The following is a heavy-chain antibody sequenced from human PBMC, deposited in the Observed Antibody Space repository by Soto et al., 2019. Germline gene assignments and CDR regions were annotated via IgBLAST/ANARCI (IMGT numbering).Heavy chain of an antibody. V-gene: IGHV1-69*01. CDR2: IIPIFGTA. D-gene: IGHD1-26*01. CDR3: ARRSWVSRRRKNWYFDL. J-gene: IGHJ2*01. Sequence: QVQLVQSGAEVKKPGSSVKVSCKASGGTFSSYAISWVRQAPGQGLEWMGGIIPIFGTANYAQKFQGRVTITADESTSTAYMELSSLRSEDTALYYCARRSWVSRRRKNWYFDLWGRGTLVTVSS. CDR1: GGTFSSYA.